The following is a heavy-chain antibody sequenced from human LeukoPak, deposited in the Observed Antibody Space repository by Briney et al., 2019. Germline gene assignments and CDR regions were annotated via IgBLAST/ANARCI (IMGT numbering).Heavy chain of an antibody. V-gene: IGHV4-39*01. CDR1: SGSISSSSYY. J-gene: IGHJ4*02. Sequence: SETLSLTCTVSSGSISSSSYYWGWIRQPPGRGLEWIGSIYYSGSTYYNPSLKCRVTISVDTSKHQFSLKLSSVTAADTAVYYCARQTLYSSSWYEGSYYFDYWGQGTLVTVSS. D-gene: IGHD6-13*01. CDR3: ARQTLYSSSWYEGSYYFDY. CDR2: IYYSGST.